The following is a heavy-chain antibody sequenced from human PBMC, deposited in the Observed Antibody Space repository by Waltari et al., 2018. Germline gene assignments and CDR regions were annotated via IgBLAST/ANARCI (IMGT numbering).Heavy chain of an antibody. D-gene: IGHD2-15*01. CDR3: ARDRDILFDP. Sequence: QVQLQESGPGLVKPSQTLSLTCTVSGGSISSGSYYWSWIRQPAGKGLEWIGRIYTSGSTNYNPSLKSRVTISVDTSKNQFSLKLSSVTAADTAVYYCARDRDILFDPWGQGTLVTVSS. CDR1: GGSISSGSYY. J-gene: IGHJ5*02. CDR2: IYTSGST. V-gene: IGHV4-61*02.